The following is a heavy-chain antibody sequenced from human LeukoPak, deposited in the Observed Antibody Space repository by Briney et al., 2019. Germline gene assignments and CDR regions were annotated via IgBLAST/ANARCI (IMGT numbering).Heavy chain of an antibody. V-gene: IGHV4-61*02. D-gene: IGHD6-6*01. J-gene: IGHJ4*02. Sequence: PSETLSLTCTVSGGSISSGSYYWGWIRQPAGKGLEWIGRIYTSGSTNYNPSLKSRVTISVDTSKNQFSPKLSSVTAADTAVYYCAGAGTGMGTENIAARPLDYWGQGTLVTVSS. CDR1: GGSISSGSYY. CDR2: IYTSGST. CDR3: AGAGTGMGTENIAARPLDY.